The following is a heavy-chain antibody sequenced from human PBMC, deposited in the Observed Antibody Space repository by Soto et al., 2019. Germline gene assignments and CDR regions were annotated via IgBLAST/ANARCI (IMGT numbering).Heavy chain of an antibody. V-gene: IGHV3-23*01. CDR1: GFTFSSYA. D-gene: IGHD7-27*01. CDR2: IGGSGGST. Sequence: EVQLLESGGGLVQPGGSLRLSCAASGFTFSSYAMSWVRQAPGMGLEWVSTIGGSGGSTYYGDSVKCRFTISRDSSKNTLYLQMSSLRAEDTAVYYCAKGLTNWASTRGGGNAFDIWGQGTRVTVSS. CDR3: AKGLTNWASTRGGGNAFDI. J-gene: IGHJ3*02.